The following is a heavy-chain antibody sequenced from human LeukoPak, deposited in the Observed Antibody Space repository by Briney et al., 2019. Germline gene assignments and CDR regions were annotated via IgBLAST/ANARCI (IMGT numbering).Heavy chain of an antibody. Sequence: PGGSLRLSCAASGFTSINAWISWVRQAPGKGLEWVGHIKSKTDGGTADYGAPVNGRFTIARDDSKNTLYLQMNSLKTEDTAVYYCTTGIAAAADGAVWGQGTLVTVSS. D-gene: IGHD6-13*01. CDR2: IKSKTDGGTA. V-gene: IGHV3-15*01. CDR1: GFTSINAW. CDR3: TTGIAAAADGAV. J-gene: IGHJ4*02.